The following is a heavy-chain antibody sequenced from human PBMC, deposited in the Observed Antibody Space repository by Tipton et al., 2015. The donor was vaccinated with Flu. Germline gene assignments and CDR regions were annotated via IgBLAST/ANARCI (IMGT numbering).Heavy chain of an antibody. D-gene: IGHD1-7*01. CDR3: ASFISEYNWNYGEGLDY. V-gene: IGHV4-38-2*02. Sequence: TLSLTCTVSGYSISSGFYWDWIRQPPGKGLEWIGNIYHSGSTFYNPSLKSRVTISVDTPKNQFSLKLSSVTAADTAVYYCASFISEYNWNYGEGLDYWGQGTLVTVSS. CDR2: IYHSGST. CDR1: GYSISSGFY. J-gene: IGHJ4*02.